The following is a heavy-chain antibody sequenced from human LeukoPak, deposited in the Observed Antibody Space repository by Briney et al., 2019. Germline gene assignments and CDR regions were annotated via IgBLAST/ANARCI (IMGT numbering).Heavy chain of an antibody. CDR2: INSDGSIT. CDR3: ARHTSSWYYFDY. J-gene: IGHJ4*02. V-gene: IGHV3-74*01. D-gene: IGHD6-13*01. CDR1: GFTFSSYW. Sequence: GGSLRLSCAASGFTFSSYWMHWVRQAPGKGLMWVSRINSDGSITNYADSVKGRFTISRDNAKNTLYLQMNSLRAEDTAVYYCARHTSSWYYFDYWGQGTLVTVSS.